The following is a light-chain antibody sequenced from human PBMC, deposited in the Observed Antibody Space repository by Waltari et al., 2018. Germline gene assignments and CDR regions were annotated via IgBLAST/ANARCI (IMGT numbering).Light chain of an antibody. V-gene: IGKV1-39*01. J-gene: IGKJ4*01. CDR2: AAS. CDR1: QSITSY. CDR3: QQSDSMPLT. Sequence: DIQMTQSPSSLSASVGDRVTITCRASQSITSYLNWYQQKPGIAPKLLIYAASSLQSGVPSRFSGSGSGTDFTLTISSLQPEDFATYYCQQSDSMPLTFGGGTKVEI.